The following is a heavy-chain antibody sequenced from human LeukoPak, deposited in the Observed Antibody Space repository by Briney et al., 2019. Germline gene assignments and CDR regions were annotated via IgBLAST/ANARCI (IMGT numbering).Heavy chain of an antibody. CDR3: AKDKASSGLDAFDI. V-gene: IGHV3-11*01. Sequence: GGSLRLSCVASGFSFRAYWMSWVRQAPGKGLEWVSYISSSGSTIYYADSVKGRFTISRDNAKNSLYLQMNSLRAEDTALYYCAKDKASSGLDAFDIWGQGTMVTVSS. J-gene: IGHJ3*02. D-gene: IGHD3-22*01. CDR2: ISSSGSTI. CDR1: GFSFRAYW.